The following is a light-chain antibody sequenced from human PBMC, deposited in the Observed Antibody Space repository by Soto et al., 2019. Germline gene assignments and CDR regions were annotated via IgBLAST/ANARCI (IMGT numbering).Light chain of an antibody. CDR2: GAY. CDR1: QVIGNY. J-gene: IGKJ5*01. V-gene: IGKV1-27*01. Sequence: DIQMTQSPSSLSASVGDRVTITCRASQVIGNYLAWYQQKPGKVPKLLIYGAYTLQSGVPSRFSGSGSGTDFTLTISSLQPEDFATYYCQQANTFPLTFGQGTRLEIK. CDR3: QQANTFPLT.